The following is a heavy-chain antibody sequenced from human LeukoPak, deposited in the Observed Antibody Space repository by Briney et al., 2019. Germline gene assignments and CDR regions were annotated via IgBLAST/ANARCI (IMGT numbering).Heavy chain of an antibody. Sequence: SETLSLTCAVYGGSFSGYYWSWIRQPPGKGLEWIGEINHRRSTNYNPSLKSRVTMSVDTSKNQFSLNLSSVTAADTAVYYCARGQFWSGYSIWGQGTLVTVPS. CDR2: INHRRST. D-gene: IGHD3-3*02. V-gene: IGHV4-34*01. J-gene: IGHJ4*02. CDR3: ARGQFWSGYSI. CDR1: GGSFSGYY.